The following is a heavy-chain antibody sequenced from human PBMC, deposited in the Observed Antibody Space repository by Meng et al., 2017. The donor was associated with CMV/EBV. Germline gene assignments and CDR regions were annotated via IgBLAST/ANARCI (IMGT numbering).Heavy chain of an antibody. D-gene: IGHD3-16*01. V-gene: IGHV3-9*01. CDR1: GFTFDAYA. Sequence: GGSLRLSCAASGFTFDAYAMHWVRQAPGKGLEWVSGISWNSGSIGYADSVKGRFTISRDNAKNSLYLQMNSLRAEDTALYYCAKATSDYDYVSYFDYWGQGTLVTVSS. CDR2: ISWNSGSI. CDR3: AKATSDYDYVSYFDY. J-gene: IGHJ4*02.